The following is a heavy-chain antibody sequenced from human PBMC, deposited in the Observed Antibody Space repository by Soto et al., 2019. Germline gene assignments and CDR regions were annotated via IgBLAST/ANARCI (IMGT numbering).Heavy chain of an antibody. V-gene: IGHV3-48*04. J-gene: IGHJ4*02. CDR2: ISSSASSI. CDR3: ASPLDYSSSSLPGY. D-gene: IGHD6-6*01. Sequence: EVQLVESGGGLVQSGGSLRLSCAASGFTFSSYSMNWVRQAPGKGLEWVSYISSSASSIYYADSVKGRFTISRDNAKNSLYLQMNSLRAEDTAVYYCASPLDYSSSSLPGYWGQGTLVTVSS. CDR1: GFTFSSYS.